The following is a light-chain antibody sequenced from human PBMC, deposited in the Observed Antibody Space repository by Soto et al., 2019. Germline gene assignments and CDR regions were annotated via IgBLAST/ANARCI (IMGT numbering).Light chain of an antibody. CDR1: QDISNW. Sequence: DIQMTQSPSSVSASVGDRVTLTCRASQDISNWLVWYQQKPGKAPRLLIQAASSLESGVPSRFSGXGSGTHFTLTINSLQPDDXATYYCQQANSFPLTFXXGT. CDR2: AAS. CDR3: QQANSFPLT. J-gene: IGKJ3*01. V-gene: IGKV1-12*01.